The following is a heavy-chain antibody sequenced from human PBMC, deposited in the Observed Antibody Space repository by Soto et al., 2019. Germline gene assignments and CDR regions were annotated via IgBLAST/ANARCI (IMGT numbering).Heavy chain of an antibody. CDR2: ISYDGSNK. V-gene: IGHV3-30*18. CDR1: GFTFSSYG. D-gene: IGHD3-16*01. J-gene: IGHJ4*02. CDR3: AKAGGVLIGRFDY. Sequence: GGSLRLSCAASGFTFSSYGMHWVRQAPGKGLEWVAVISYDGSNKYYADSVKGRFTISRDNSKNTLYLQMNSLRAEDTAVYYCAKAGGVLIGRFDYWGQGTLVTVSS.